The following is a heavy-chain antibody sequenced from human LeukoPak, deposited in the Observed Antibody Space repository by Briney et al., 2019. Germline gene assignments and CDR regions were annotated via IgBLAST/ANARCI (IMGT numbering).Heavy chain of an antibody. CDR1: GGSISSSRFF. Sequence: PSETLSLTCTVSGGSISSSRFFWAWIRQPPGKGLEWIGSIYYSGSTYYNPSLKSRVTISVDTSKNQFSLKLSSVTAADTAVYYCATSSSIVVVIFDYWGQGTLVTVSS. J-gene: IGHJ4*02. CDR2: IYYSGST. CDR3: ATSSSIVVVIFDY. D-gene: IGHD3-22*01. V-gene: IGHV4-39*07.